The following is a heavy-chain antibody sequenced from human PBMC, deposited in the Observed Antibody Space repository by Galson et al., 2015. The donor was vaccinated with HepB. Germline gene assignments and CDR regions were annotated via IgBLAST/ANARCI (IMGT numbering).Heavy chain of an antibody. CDR3: ARDREWLVRGGAFDI. Sequence: SLRLSCAASGFTFSSYSMNWVRQAPGKGLEWVSSISSSSSYIYYADSAKGRFTISRDNAKNSLYLEMNSLRAEDTAVYYCARDREWLVRGGAFDIWGQGTMVTVSS. J-gene: IGHJ3*02. D-gene: IGHD6-19*01. CDR2: ISSSSSYI. CDR1: GFTFSSYS. V-gene: IGHV3-21*01.